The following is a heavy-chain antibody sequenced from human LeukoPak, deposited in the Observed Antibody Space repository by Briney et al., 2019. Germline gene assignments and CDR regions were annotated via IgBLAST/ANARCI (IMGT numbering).Heavy chain of an antibody. CDR2: IIPIFGTA. CDR1: GGTFSSYA. V-gene: IGHV1-69*13. CDR3: ARDRYCSSTSCPENWFDP. J-gene: IGHJ5*02. D-gene: IGHD2-2*01. Sequence: GSSVKVSCKASGGTFSSYAISWVRQAPGQGLEWMGGIIPIFGTANYAQKFQGRVTITADESTSTAYMELSSLRSEDTAVYYCARDRYCSSTSCPENWFDPWGQGTLVTVSS.